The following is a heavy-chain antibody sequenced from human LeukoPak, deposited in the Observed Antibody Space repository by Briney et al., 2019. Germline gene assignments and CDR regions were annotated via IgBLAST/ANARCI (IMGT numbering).Heavy chain of an antibody. CDR1: GGSISSSSYD. Sequence: SETLSLTCTVSGGSISSSSYDLGWIRQPPGKGLEWIGSIYYSGSTYYNPSLKSRVTISVDTSKNQFSLKLSSVTAADTAVYYCARMPIVGATTFDYWGQGTLVTVSS. V-gene: IGHV4-39*01. CDR3: ARMPIVGATTFDY. CDR2: IYYSGST. J-gene: IGHJ4*02. D-gene: IGHD1-26*01.